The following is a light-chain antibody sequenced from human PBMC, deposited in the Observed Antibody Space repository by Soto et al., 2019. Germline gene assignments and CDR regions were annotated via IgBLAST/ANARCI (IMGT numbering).Light chain of an antibody. CDR1: QSISSY. J-gene: IGKJ1*01. CDR2: AAS. Sequence: DIQMTQFPASRSASVGDRVTITCRASQSISSYLNWYQQKPGKAPKLLIYAASSLQSGVPSRFSGSGSGTDFTLTISSLQPEDFATYYCQQSDSTPPTFGQGTKVDIK. V-gene: IGKV1-39*01. CDR3: QQSDSTPPT.